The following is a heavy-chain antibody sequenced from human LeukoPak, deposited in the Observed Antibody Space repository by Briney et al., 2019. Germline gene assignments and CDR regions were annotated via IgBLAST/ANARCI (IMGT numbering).Heavy chain of an antibody. J-gene: IGHJ6*03. CDR3: ARRRITMVRGVILGSYMDV. CDR2: INHSGST. CDR1: GGSISSYY. D-gene: IGHD3-10*01. Sequence: SETLSLTCTVSGGSISSYYWSWIRQPPGKGLEWIGEINHSGSTNYNPSLKSRVTISVDTSKNQFSLKLSSVTAADTAVYYRARRRITMVRGVILGSYMDVWGKGTTVTISS. V-gene: IGHV4-34*01.